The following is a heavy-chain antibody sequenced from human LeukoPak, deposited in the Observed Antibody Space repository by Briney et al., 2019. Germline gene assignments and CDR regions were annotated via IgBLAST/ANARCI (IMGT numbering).Heavy chain of an antibody. CDR2: ISSNGGIT. J-gene: IGHJ6*02. CDR1: GFTFSSYA. Sequence: GGSLRLSCAASGFTFSSYAMHWVRQAPGKGLEYVSAISSNGGITYYANSVEGRFTISRDNSKNTLYLQMGSLRAEDMAVYYCARDQLLLSYYYGKDVWGQGTTVTVSS. V-gene: IGHV3-64*01. CDR3: ARDQLLLSYYYGKDV. D-gene: IGHD2-2*01.